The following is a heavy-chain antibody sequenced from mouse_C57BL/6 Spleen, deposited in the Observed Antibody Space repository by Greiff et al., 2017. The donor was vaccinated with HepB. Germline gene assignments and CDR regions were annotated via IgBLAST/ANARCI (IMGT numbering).Heavy chain of an antibody. V-gene: IGHV1-53*01. Sequence: VKLQESGTELVKPGASVKLSCKASGYTFTSYWMHWVKQRPGQGLEWIGNINPSNGGTNYNEKFKSKATLTVDKSSSTAYLQLSSLTSEDSAVYYCARFYDYDGRRAFFAYWGQGTLVTVSA. CDR3: ARFYDYDGRRAFFAY. D-gene: IGHD2-4*01. CDR2: INPSNGGT. CDR1: GYTFTSYW. J-gene: IGHJ3*01.